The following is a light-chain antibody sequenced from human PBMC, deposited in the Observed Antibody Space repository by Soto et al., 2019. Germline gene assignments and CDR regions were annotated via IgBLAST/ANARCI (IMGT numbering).Light chain of an antibody. J-gene: IGKJ4*01. CDR3: QQCISWPPLT. CDR2: GAS. V-gene: IGKV3-15*01. Sequence: EIVMTQSPATLSVSPGERATLSCRASQGVNNNLAWYQQKPGQAPRLLIYGASTRATGIPARFSGSGSGTEFTLTITNLQSEDSARYYCQQCISWPPLTFGGGTKVEIK. CDR1: QGVNNN.